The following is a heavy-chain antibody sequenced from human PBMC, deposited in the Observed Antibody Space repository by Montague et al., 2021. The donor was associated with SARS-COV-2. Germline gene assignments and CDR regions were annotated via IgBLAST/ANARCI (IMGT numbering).Heavy chain of an antibody. CDR1: GGSFSGYY. Sequence: SETLSLTCAVYGGSFSGYYWSWILQPPGKGLEWMGEINHRGSTNYNTSLKRRVIISVEKSKNQFSLKMSSVTAADTAVYYCARGTGPRSITLFGVIISGHVFDIWGQGTMVTVSS. J-gene: IGHJ3*02. D-gene: IGHD3-3*01. V-gene: IGHV4-34*01. CDR3: ARGTGPRSITLFGVIISGHVFDI. CDR2: INHRGST.